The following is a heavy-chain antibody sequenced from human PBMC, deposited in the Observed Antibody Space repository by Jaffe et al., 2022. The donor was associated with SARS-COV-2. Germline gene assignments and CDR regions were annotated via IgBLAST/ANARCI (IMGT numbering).Heavy chain of an antibody. J-gene: IGHJ6*03. CDR2: IWHSGST. CDR3: ARVSYFDSAPFRPYYYMGV. D-gene: IGHD3-22*01. V-gene: IGHV4-38-2*02. CDR1: GYSISSGYY. Sequence: QVQLQESGPGLVGPSETLSLSCTVSGYSISSGYYWGWIRQPPGKGLEWIGSIWHSGSTYYNPSLKSRVTISVDTSKNQFSLRLSSVTAADTAVYYCARVSYFDSAPFRPYYYMGVWGKGTTVTVSS.